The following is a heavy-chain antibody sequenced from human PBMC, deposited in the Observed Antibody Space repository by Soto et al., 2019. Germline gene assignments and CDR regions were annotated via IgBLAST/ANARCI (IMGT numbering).Heavy chain of an antibody. D-gene: IGHD6-19*01. CDR3: ARGLITGSHYSGGWYYFDS. J-gene: IGHJ4*02. CDR1: GDSISRGAYY. V-gene: IGHV4-31*03. CDR2: ISNSGRT. Sequence: PSETLSLTCSVSGDSISRGAYYWTWIRQHPVKGLEWIGYISNSGRTYYNPSLKSRLTISLDSAENQFSLELSSVTAADTAVYYCARGLITGSHYSGGWYYFDSWGQGTQVTVSS.